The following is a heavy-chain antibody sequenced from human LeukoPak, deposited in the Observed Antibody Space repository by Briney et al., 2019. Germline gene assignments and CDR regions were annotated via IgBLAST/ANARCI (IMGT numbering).Heavy chain of an antibody. CDR2: IIDSGNSI. V-gene: IGHV3-23*01. CDR1: GFTFSSYA. D-gene: IGHD1-26*01. Sequence: GGSLRLSCAASGFTFSSYAMSWVRQAPGKGLEWVSTIIDSGNSICYADSVEGRFTISRDNSKNTLYLQMNSLRAGDTAVYYCAKDPIFSGSYGVFDYWGQGTLVTVSS. J-gene: IGHJ4*02. CDR3: AKDPIFSGSYGVFDY.